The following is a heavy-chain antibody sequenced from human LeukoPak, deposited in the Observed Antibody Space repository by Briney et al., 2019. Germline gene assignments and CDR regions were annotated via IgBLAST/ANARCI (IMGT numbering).Heavy chain of an antibody. CDR2: IRTDGLET. CDR3: ARDAPYSSSWYLDY. V-gene: IGHV3-74*01. J-gene: IGHJ4*02. Sequence: GGSLRLSCAASGLTFNNYWMHWVRQAPGKGLVWVSRIRTDGLETSYADSVKGRFTVSRDNAKNTLYLQMNSLRAEDTAVYYCARDAPYSSSWYLDYWGQGTLVTVSS. CDR1: GLTFNNYW. D-gene: IGHD6-13*01.